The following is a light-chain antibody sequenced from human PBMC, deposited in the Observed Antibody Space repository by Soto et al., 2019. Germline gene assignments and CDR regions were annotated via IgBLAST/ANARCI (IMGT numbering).Light chain of an antibody. CDR2: GAS. Sequence: EMVLTQSPATLSLSPGERATLSCRASQSVSSSYLAWYQQKPGQAPRLLIYGASSRATGIPDRSSGSGSGTDFTLTISRLEPEDFAVYYCQQYGSSPPYTFGQGTKLEIK. CDR3: QQYGSSPPYT. J-gene: IGKJ2*01. V-gene: IGKV3-20*01. CDR1: QSVSSSY.